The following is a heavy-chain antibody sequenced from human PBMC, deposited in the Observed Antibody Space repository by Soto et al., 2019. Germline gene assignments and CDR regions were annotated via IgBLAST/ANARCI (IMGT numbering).Heavy chain of an antibody. J-gene: IGHJ4*02. D-gene: IGHD5-18*01. CDR1: GGSISTYY. CDR2: IYYSGST. Sequence: QVQLQESGPGLVKPSETLSLTCIVSGGSISTYYWCWIRQPPGKGLEWIGYIYYSGSTNYNPYLTSRVTKSADTSNNQFPLKLSSVPAADTAVYYCARHRYSYGVYYFDYWGQGALVAVSS. CDR3: ARHRYSYGVYYFDY. V-gene: IGHV4-59*08.